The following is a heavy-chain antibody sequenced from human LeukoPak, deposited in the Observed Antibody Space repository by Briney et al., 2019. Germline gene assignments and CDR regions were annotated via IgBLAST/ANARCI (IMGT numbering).Heavy chain of an antibody. CDR2: INDSGST. J-gene: IGHJ4*02. CDR3: ARSETGQVAPAAISGIAVACAFDY. V-gene: IGHV4-34*01. Sequence: SETLSLTCAVYGGSFSGYYWSWIRQPPGKGMEWMGEINDSGSTKYNPSRKSPVTISVDTSKNQFSLKLGSVTAADTAVYYCARSETGQVAPAAISGIAVACAFDYWGQGTLVTVSA. CDR1: GGSFSGYY. D-gene: IGHD2-2*02.